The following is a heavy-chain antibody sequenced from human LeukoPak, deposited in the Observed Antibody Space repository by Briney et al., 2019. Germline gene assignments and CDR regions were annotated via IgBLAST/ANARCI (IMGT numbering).Heavy chain of an antibody. CDR1: GYTFTDYY. V-gene: IGHV1-2*02. D-gene: IGHD5-12*01. CDR3: ARDGSGYERFDP. J-gene: IGHJ5*02. CDR2: INPNSGGT. Sequence: ASMKVSCKASGYTFTDYYMHWVRQAPGQELEWMGWINPNSGGTNYAQKFQGRVTMTRDTSISTAYMELSRLTSDDTAVYYCARDGSGYERFDPWGQGTLVTVSS.